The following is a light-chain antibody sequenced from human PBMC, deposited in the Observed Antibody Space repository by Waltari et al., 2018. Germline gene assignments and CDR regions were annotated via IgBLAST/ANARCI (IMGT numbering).Light chain of an antibody. V-gene: IGLV2-14*01. CDR3: SSYTRVSASVV. CDR2: DAS. CDR1: SSDIGGYNY. Sequence: QSALTQPASVSGSPGQSITIPCTVTSSDIGGYNYASWYQQHQGRAPNLIIYDASKRPSGVSVRFSGSKSGNTASLTISGLQAEDEADYYCSSYTRVSASVVFGGGTKLTVL. J-gene: IGLJ2*01.